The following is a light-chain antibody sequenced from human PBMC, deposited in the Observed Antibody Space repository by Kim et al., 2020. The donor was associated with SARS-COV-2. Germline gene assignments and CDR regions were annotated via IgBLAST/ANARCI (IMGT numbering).Light chain of an antibody. J-gene: IGLJ1*01. Sequence: QSVTISCTGTSPDVGAYNYVSWYQEHPDKAPKLIIYDVTKRPSGVPDRFSGSKSGNTASLTISGLQAEDEANYSCCSFAGTSTHLVFGSGTKVTVL. CDR1: SPDVGAYNY. CDR2: DVT. V-gene: IGLV2-11*03. CDR3: CSFAGTSTHLV.